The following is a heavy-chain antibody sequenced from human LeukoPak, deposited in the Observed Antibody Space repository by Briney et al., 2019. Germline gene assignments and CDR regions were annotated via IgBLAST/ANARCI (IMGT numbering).Heavy chain of an antibody. V-gene: IGHV4-31*03. J-gene: IGHJ5*02. Sequence: KTSETLSLTCTVSGGSISNGLYYWTWIRQHPGEGLEWIGYKHYSGTTYYNPSLRSRVIISIDTSKNLFSLDLSSVTAADTAVYYCSRFYHDTNGLRSNWFDPWGQGTLVTVSS. CDR1: GGSISNGLYY. CDR3: SRFYHDTNGLRSNWFDP. D-gene: IGHD3-22*01. CDR2: KHYSGTT.